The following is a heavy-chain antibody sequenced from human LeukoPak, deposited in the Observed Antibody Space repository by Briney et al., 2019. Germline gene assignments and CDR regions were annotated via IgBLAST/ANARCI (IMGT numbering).Heavy chain of an antibody. CDR3: ARLREYSSSSGHYGMDV. Sequence: GESLKISCKGSGYSFTSYWIGWVRQMPGKGLEWMGIIYPGDSDTRYSPSFQGQVTISADKSISTAYLQWSSLKAPDTAMYYCARLREYSSSSGHYGMDVWGQGTTVTVSS. D-gene: IGHD6-6*01. V-gene: IGHV5-51*01. J-gene: IGHJ6*02. CDR1: GYSFTSYW. CDR2: IYPGDSDT.